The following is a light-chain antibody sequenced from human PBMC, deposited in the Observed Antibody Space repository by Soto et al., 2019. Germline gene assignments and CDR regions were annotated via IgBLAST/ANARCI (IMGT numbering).Light chain of an antibody. Sequence: DIQMTQSPSTLSASVGDRVTITCRASQSIVRWLAWYQQKPGKAPKLLIYDASSLESGVPSRFSGSGSGTEFTLTISNLQPDDFATYYCQQYNSYSRTFGQGTKVEIK. CDR3: QQYNSYSRT. V-gene: IGKV1-5*01. CDR1: QSIVRW. CDR2: DAS. J-gene: IGKJ1*01.